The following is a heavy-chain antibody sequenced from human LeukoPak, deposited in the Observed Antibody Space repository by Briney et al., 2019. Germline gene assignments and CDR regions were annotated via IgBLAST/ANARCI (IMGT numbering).Heavy chain of an antibody. CDR2: ISSSGSTI. CDR1: GFTFSDYY. Sequence: PGGSLRLSCAASGFTFSDYYMSWIRQAPGKGLEWVSYISSSGSTIYYADSVKGRFTISRDNAKNSLYLQMNSLRAEDTAVYYCAIDSGYCSSTSCSSSDAFDIWGQGTMVTVSS. V-gene: IGHV3-11*01. CDR3: AIDSGYCSSTSCSSSDAFDI. J-gene: IGHJ3*02. D-gene: IGHD2-2*01.